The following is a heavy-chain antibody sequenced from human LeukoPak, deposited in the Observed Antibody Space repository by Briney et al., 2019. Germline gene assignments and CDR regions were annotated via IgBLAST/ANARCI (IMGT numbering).Heavy chain of an antibody. J-gene: IGHJ5*02. Sequence: AGGSLRLSCAASGFTFSSYSMNWVRQAPGKGLEWVSYISSSSTIYYADSVKGRFTISRDNAKNSLYLQMNSLRAEDTAVYYCAREEELMNWFDPWGQGTLVTVSS. CDR1: GFTFSSYS. V-gene: IGHV3-48*01. D-gene: IGHD1-26*01. CDR2: ISSSSTI. CDR3: AREEELMNWFDP.